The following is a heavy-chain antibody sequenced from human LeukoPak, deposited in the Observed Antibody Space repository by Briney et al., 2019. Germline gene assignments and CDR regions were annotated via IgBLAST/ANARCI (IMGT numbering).Heavy chain of an antibody. V-gene: IGHV3-30*18. CDR3: AKCTDSSGRGTYFDY. J-gene: IGHJ4*02. CDR1: GFIFSGYG. Sequence: GGSLRLSCAASGFIFSGYGIHWVRQAPGKGLEWVAVISFDGDNKSYAESVKGRFTISRDNSKNTLYLQMNNLRDEDTAVYYCAKCTDSSGRGTYFDYWGQGTLVTVS. D-gene: IGHD6-19*01. CDR2: ISFDGDNK.